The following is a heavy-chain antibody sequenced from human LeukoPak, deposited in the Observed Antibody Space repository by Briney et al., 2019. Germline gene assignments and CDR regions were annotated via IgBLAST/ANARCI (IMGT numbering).Heavy chain of an antibody. D-gene: IGHD3-10*01. Sequence: ASVKVSCKASGYTFTSYDINWVRQAPGQGLEWMGWMNPNRGNTGYAQKFQGRVTMTRNTSISTAYMELSSLRSEDTAVYYCARVRTMVRGVIIPKTRYNWFDPWGQGTLVTVSS. CDR1: GYTFTSYD. J-gene: IGHJ5*02. V-gene: IGHV1-8*01. CDR3: ARVRTMVRGVIIPKTRYNWFDP. CDR2: MNPNRGNT.